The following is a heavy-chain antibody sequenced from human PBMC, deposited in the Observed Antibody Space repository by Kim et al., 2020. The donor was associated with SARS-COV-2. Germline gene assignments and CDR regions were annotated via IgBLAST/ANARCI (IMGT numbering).Heavy chain of an antibody. Sequence: GGSLRLSCAASGFTFSSYWMHWVRQAPGQVLVWVSRINSDGSSTSYADSVKGRFTISRDNAKNTLYLQMDSLRAEDTAVYYCARVLSISLITMVRRVPYDACDIWGQGTMVIVSS. CDR3: ARVLSISLITMVRRVPYDACDI. V-gene: IGHV3-74*01. CDR1: GFTFSSYW. D-gene: IGHD3-10*01. J-gene: IGHJ3*02. CDR2: INSDGSST.